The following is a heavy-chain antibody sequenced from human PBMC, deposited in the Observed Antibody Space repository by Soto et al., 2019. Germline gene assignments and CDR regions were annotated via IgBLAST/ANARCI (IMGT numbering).Heavy chain of an antibody. CDR2: ISGSGGST. CDR1: GFTFSSYA. CDR3: AKDQYSGSPGKTDY. Sequence: PGGSLRLSCAASGFTFSSYAMSWVRQAPGKGLEWVSCISGSGGSTYYADSVKGRFTISRDNSKNTLYLQMNSLRAEDTAVYYCAKDQYSGSPGKTDYRGQGTLVTVSS. V-gene: IGHV3-23*01. D-gene: IGHD1-26*01. J-gene: IGHJ4*02.